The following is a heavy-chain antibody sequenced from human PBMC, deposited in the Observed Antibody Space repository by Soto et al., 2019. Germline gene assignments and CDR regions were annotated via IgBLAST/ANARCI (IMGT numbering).Heavy chain of an antibody. J-gene: IGHJ6*02. CDR3: AKDRNDYVWGSYRLPYYYYGMDV. V-gene: IGHV3-30*18. CDR2: ISYDGSNK. Sequence: LRLSCAASGFTFSSYGMHWVRQAPGKGLEWVAVISYDGSNKYYADSVKGRFTISRDNSKNTLYLQMNSLRAEDTAVYYCAKDRNDYVWGSYRLPYYYYGMDVWGQGTTVTVSS. D-gene: IGHD3-16*02. CDR1: GFTFSSYG.